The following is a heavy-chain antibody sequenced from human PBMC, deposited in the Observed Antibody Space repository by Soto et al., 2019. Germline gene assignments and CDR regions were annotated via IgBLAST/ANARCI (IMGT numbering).Heavy chain of an antibody. CDR1: GFTFSSHW. Sequence: EVQLVESGGGLVQPGGSLRLSCAASGFTFSSHWMHWVRQAPGKGLVWVSRINGDGSTTHYADSVKGRFTISRDNVKNTVYLQMNSLRAEDTAVYYCARGTMVRGLPADDYWGQGTLVTVSS. CDR2: INGDGSTT. CDR3: ARGTMVRGLPADDY. V-gene: IGHV3-74*01. D-gene: IGHD3-10*01. J-gene: IGHJ4*02.